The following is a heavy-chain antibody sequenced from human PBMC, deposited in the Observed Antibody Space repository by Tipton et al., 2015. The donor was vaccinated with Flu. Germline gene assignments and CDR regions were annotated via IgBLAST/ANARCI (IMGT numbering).Heavy chain of an antibody. D-gene: IGHD3-10*01. CDR1: GGTFNNYA. CDR3: ARGQIGGASDI. CDR2: IIPILTTT. Sequence: QVQLVQSGAEVKKPGSSVKVSCKASGGTFNNYALNWVRQAPGQGLEWMGGIIPILTTTNYAQKFLGKVTITADESATTAYMELSSLRSDDTAMYYCARGQIGGASDIWGQGTMLIVSS. V-gene: IGHV1-69*01. J-gene: IGHJ3*02.